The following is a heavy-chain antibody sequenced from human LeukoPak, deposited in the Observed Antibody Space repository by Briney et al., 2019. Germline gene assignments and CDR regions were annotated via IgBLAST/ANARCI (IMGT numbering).Heavy chain of an antibody. D-gene: IGHD6-13*01. CDR2: IWYDGSNK. J-gene: IGHJ1*01. CDR3: AKGSHSSSWDDDAEYFQH. CDR1: GFTFSSYG. V-gene: IGHV3-33*06. Sequence: GRSLRLSCAASGFTFSSYGMHWVRQAPGKGLEWVAVIWYDGSNKYYADSVKGRFTISRDNSKNTLYLQMNSLRAEDTAVYYCAKGSHSSSWDDDAEYFQHWGQGTLVTVSS.